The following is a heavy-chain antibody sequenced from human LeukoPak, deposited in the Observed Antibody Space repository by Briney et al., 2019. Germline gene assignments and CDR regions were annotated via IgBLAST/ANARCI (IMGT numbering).Heavy chain of an antibody. CDR2: MYYSGGT. CDR1: GGSISSNY. Sequence: PSETLSLTCTVSGGSISSNYWSWIRQPPGKGLEWIGCMYYSGGTNYNPSLKSRVTISVDTSKNQFSLKLSSVTAADTAVYYCARGGPVTYFDYWGQGTLVTVSS. CDR3: ARGGPVTYFDY. V-gene: IGHV4-59*01. D-gene: IGHD4-17*01. J-gene: IGHJ4*02.